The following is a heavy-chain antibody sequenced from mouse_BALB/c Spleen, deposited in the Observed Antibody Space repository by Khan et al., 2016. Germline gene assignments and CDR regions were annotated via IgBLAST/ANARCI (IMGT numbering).Heavy chain of an antibody. J-gene: IGHJ3*01. CDR2: IRLQSNNYAT. Sequence: EVKLEESGGGLVQPGGSMKLSCVASGFTFSNYWMNWVRQFPEKGLEWIAEIRLQSNNYATHYAESVKGRFTISRDDSKSSVYLQMNNLGPEATGIYYCTRPFAYWGQGTLVTVSA. CDR1: GFTFSNYW. V-gene: IGHV6-6*02. CDR3: TRPFAY.